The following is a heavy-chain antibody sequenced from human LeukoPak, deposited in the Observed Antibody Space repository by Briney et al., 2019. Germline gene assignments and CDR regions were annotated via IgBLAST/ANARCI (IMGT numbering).Heavy chain of an antibody. CDR2: IYYSGST. CDR1: GGSISSHY. Sequence: PSETLSLTCTVSGGSISSHYWSWIRQPPGKGLEWIGYIYYSGSTNYNPSLKSRVTISVDTSKNQFPLKLSSVTAADTAVYYCARLRAVWFDPWGQGTLVTVSS. J-gene: IGHJ5*02. D-gene: IGHD6-19*01. V-gene: IGHV4-59*08. CDR3: ARLRAVWFDP.